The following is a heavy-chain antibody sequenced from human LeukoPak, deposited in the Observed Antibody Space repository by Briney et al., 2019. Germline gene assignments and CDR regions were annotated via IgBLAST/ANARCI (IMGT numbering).Heavy chain of an antibody. Sequence: ASVKVSCKASGYTFTSYYMHWVRQAPGQGLEWMGIINPSGGSTSYAQKFQGRVTMTRDTSTSTVYMEQSSLRSEDTAVYYCARFVNGLDFDYWGQGTLVTVSS. CDR1: GYTFTSYY. V-gene: IGHV1-46*01. CDR3: ARFVNGLDFDY. J-gene: IGHJ4*02. D-gene: IGHD5-24*01. CDR2: INPSGGST.